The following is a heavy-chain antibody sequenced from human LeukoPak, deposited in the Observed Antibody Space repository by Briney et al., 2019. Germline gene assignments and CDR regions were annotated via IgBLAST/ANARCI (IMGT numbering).Heavy chain of an antibody. V-gene: IGHV5-51*01. CDR3: ARLTNDSSGYYAYYFDY. Sequence: GESLKISCKGSGYSFTNYWIGWVRQMPGKGLEWMGIVYPGDSDTRYSPSFQGQVTISVDKSISTAYLQCSSLKASDTAMYCCARLTNDSSGYYAYYFDYWGQGTLVTVSS. CDR1: GYSFTNYW. D-gene: IGHD3-22*01. CDR2: VYPGDSDT. J-gene: IGHJ4*02.